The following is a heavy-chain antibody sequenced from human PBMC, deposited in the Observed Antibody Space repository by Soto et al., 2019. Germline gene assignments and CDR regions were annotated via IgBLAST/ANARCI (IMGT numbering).Heavy chain of an antibody. CDR3: AKGWSMSSVAGAFDI. CDR1: GFTFGTYV. V-gene: IGHV3-23*01. J-gene: IGHJ3*02. Sequence: EQLLESGGDLVQPGGSLRLSCAASGFTFGTYVMAWVRQAPGKGLEWVAAISGRGDNTYLPDSVKGRFRISRDNSNNTLYLHMNSLRADDTAVYYCAKGWSMSSVAGAFDIWGQGTTVTVSS. D-gene: IGHD1-1*01. CDR2: ISGRGDNT.